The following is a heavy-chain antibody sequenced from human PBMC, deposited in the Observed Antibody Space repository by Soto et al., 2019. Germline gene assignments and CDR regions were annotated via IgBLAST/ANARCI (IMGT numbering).Heavy chain of an antibody. CDR2: INHSGST. D-gene: IGHD1-1*01. V-gene: IGHV4-34*01. Sequence: SETLSLTCAVYGGSFSGYYWTWIRQPPGTGLEWIGEINHSGSTNYNPSLKSRVTISVDTSKNQFSLKLTSVTAADTAVYYCPRDKITGLLDYWGQGTLGTVS. CDR3: PRDKITGLLDY. CDR1: GGSFSGYY. J-gene: IGHJ4*02.